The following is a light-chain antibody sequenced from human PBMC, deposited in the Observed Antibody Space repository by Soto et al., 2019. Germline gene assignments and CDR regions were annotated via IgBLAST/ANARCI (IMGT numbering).Light chain of an antibody. J-gene: IGKJ5*01. CDR2: DAS. Sequence: EIVLAQSPATLSLSPGDRATLSCRASQSVTSSLAWFQQKPGQAPRLLISDASNRATGIPARFSGSGSGADFTLTISSLEPEDFAVYYCQQRTNWPITFGQGTRLEIK. CDR1: QSVTSS. CDR3: QQRTNWPIT. V-gene: IGKV3-11*01.